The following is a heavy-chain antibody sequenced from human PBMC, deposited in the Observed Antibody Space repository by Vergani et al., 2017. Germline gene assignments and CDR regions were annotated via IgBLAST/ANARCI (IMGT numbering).Heavy chain of an antibody. Sequence: QLQLQESGSGLVQPSQTLSLTCAVSGGSISSGDYSWSWIRQPPGKGLEWIGYIYHSGTTYYSPSLKSRVTISVDRSKNQFSRKLSSVTAADTAVYYCAREGCSSTSCYFDYWGQGTLVTVSS. CDR1: GGSISSGDYS. V-gene: IGHV4-30-2*01. CDR3: AREGCSSTSCYFDY. D-gene: IGHD2-2*01. J-gene: IGHJ4*02. CDR2: IYHSGTT.